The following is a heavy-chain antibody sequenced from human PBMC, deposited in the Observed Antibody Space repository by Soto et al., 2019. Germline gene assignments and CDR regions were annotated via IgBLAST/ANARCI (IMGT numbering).Heavy chain of an antibody. J-gene: IGHJ4*02. D-gene: IGHD3-9*01. CDR3: ASGRGPFDWLLLFDY. V-gene: IGHV1-69*01. CDR2: IIPIFGTA. CDR1: GGTFSSYA. Sequence: QVQLVQSGAEVKKPGSSVKVSCTASGGTFSSYAISWVRQAPGQGLEWMGGIIPIFGTANYAKKFQGRVKITADESTSTAYMELSSLRSEDTAVYYCASGRGPFDWLLLFDYWGQGTLVTVSS.